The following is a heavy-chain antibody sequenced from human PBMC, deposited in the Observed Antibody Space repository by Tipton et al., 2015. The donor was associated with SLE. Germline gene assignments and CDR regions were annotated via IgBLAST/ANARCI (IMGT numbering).Heavy chain of an antibody. Sequence: RSLRLSCTASGFTFGDYALSWVRQAPGKGLEWVGLIRSEIYGGSTEYAASVKGRFTISRDDSKNIASLQLNSLKTEDTAVYYCTRYSTTAARGLSFLFDYWGQGTLVTVSS. J-gene: IGHJ4*02. CDR3: TRYSTTAARGLSFLFDY. CDR1: GFTFGDYA. CDR2: IRSEIYGGST. V-gene: IGHV3-49*04. D-gene: IGHD5/OR15-5a*01.